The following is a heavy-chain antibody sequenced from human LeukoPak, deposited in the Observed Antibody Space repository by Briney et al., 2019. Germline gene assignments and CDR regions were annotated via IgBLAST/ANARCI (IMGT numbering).Heavy chain of an antibody. D-gene: IGHD6-19*01. CDR3: ARGGIAVAGYFDY. CDR1: GGSISSYY. Sequence: SETLSLTCTVSGGSISSYYWSWIRQPPGKGLEWIGYIYYSGSTNYNPSLKSRVTISVDTSKNQFSLKLSSVTAADTAVYYCARGGIAVAGYFDYWGQGTLVTVSS. V-gene: IGHV4-59*01. J-gene: IGHJ4*02. CDR2: IYYSGST.